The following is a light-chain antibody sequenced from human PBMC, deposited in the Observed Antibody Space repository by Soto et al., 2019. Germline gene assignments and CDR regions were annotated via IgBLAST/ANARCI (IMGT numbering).Light chain of an antibody. CDR2: KAS. J-gene: IGKJ1*01. CDR3: QQYNSYWT. CDR1: QTISSW. V-gene: IGKV1-5*03. Sequence: DIQITQSPSTLSGSVGDRVTITCRASQTISSWLAWYQQKPGKAPKLLIYKASTLKSGVPSRFSGSGSGTEFTLTIXSLQPDDFATYYCQQYNSYWTFGQGTKV.